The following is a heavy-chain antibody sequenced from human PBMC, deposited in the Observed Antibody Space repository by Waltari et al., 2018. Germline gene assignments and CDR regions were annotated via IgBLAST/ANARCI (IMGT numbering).Heavy chain of an antibody. CDR2: IKSTVDGGTT. V-gene: IGHV3-15*01. CDR3: LFVDTALIIPDVFDL. D-gene: IGHD5-18*01. CDR1: GFPFSKAW. Sequence: EVQLVESGGGLVKPGGSLRLSCSASGFPFSKAWIHWMRQAPGKGLEWVGRIKSTVDGGTTDYAAPVQGRFTISRDDSKNTLYLQMSSLRTEDTAVYYCLFVDTALIIPDVFDLWGQGTLVTVSS. J-gene: IGHJ3*01.